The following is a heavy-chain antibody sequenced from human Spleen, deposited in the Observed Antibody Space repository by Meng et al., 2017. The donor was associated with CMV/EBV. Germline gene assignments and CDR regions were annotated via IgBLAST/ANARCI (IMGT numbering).Heavy chain of an antibody. CDR1: GFSLSTSGVG. J-gene: IGHJ5*02. CDR2: IYWDDDK. CDR3: AHRQGIAAGNNWFDT. D-gene: IGHD6-13*01. Sequence: QITLKESCPTLVKPTPPLTPTCSFSGFSLSTSGVGVGWIRQPPGKALEWLALIYWDDDKRYSPSLKSRLTITKDTSKNQVVLTMTNMDPVDTATYYCAHRQGIAAGNNWFDTWGQGTLVTVAS. V-gene: IGHV2-5*02.